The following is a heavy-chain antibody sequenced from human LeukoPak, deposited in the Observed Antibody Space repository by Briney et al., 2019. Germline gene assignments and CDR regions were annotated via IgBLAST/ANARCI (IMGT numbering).Heavy chain of an antibody. CDR3: ARARNSPYDFWSGYEGANWFDP. CDR1: GGSFSGYY. J-gene: IGHJ5*02. V-gene: IGHV4-34*01. CDR2: INHSGST. D-gene: IGHD3-3*01. Sequence: SETLSLTCAVYGGSFSGYYWSWIRQPPGKGLEWIGEINHSGSTNYNPSLKSRVTISVDTSKNQFSLKLSSVTAADTAVYYCARARNSPYDFWSGYEGANWFDPWGQGTLVTVSS.